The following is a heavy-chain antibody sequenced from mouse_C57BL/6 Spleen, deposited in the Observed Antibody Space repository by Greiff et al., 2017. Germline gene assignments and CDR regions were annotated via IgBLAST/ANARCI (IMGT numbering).Heavy chain of an antibody. CDR1: GYTFTSYW. J-gene: IGHJ4*01. Sequence: VQLQQPGAELVKPGASVKLSCKASGYTFTSYWMQWVKQRPGQGLEWIGEIDPSDSCTNYNEKFKGKATLTVDTSSSAAYMQLSSLTSEDSAVYYCARRGRDSKGNYAIDYWGQGTSVTVSS. CDR2: IDPSDSCT. CDR3: ARRGRDSKGNYAIDY. D-gene: IGHD2-5*01. V-gene: IGHV1-50*01.